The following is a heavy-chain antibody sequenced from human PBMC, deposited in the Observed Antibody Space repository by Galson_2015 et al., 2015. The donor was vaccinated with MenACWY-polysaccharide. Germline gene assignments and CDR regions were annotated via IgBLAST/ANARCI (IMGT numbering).Heavy chain of an antibody. CDR3: VRQHHKWQPAAPDAFEI. V-gene: IGHV6-1*01. D-gene: IGHD2-2*01. CDR2: TFYESTWSI. CDR1: GDSVSSDSVA. Sequence: CAISGDSVSSDSVAWNWVRQPPSRGLEWLGRTFYESTWSINYAESVKSRITINPDTSKKQVSLQLSSVSPEDTAVYYCVRQHHKWQPAAPDAFEIWGQGTMVTVSS. J-gene: IGHJ3*02.